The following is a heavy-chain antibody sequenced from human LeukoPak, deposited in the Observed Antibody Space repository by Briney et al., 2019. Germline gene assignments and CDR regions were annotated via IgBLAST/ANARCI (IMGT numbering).Heavy chain of an antibody. CDR2: ISAYNGNT. J-gene: IGHJ6*04. CDR1: GYTFTSYG. CDR3: ARAVLLWFGESQNYGMDV. D-gene: IGHD3-10*01. Sequence: ASMKVSCKASGYTFTSYGISWVRQAPGQGLEWMGWISAYNGNTNCAQKLQGRVTMTTDTSTSTAYMELRGLRSDDTAVYYCARAVLLWFGESQNYGMDVWGKGTTVTVSS. V-gene: IGHV1-18*04.